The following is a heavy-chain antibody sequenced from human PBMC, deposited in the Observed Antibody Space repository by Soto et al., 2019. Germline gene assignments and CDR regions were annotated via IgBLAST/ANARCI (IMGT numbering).Heavy chain of an antibody. CDR3: AIGPGGPDGPGDY. D-gene: IGHD2-15*01. CDR2: INAGNGNT. CDR1: GYTFTSYA. J-gene: IGHJ4*02. V-gene: IGHV1-3*01. Sequence: QVQLVQSGAEVKKPGASVKVSCKASGYTFTSYAMLWVRQAPGQRLEWMGWINAGNGNTKYSQKFQGRVTITRDTSASTAYMELSSLRSEDTAVYYCAIGPGGPDGPGDYWGQGTLVTVSS.